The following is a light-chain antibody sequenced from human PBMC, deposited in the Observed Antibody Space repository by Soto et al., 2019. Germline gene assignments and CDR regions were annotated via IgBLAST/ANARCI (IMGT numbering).Light chain of an antibody. Sequence: EIVLTQSPVNLSLSPGERAALSCRASQSVSSYLACYQQKPGQAPRLLIYDASTRATGIPARFSGSGSGTDFTLTISNLEPEDFAVYYCQHRSKARPWTFDQGTTVEIK. CDR2: DAS. V-gene: IGKV3-11*01. J-gene: IGKJ1*01. CDR3: QHRSKARPWT. CDR1: QSVSSY.